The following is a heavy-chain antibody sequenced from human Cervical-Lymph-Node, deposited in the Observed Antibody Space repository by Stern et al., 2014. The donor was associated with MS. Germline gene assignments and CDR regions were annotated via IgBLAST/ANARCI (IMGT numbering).Heavy chain of an antibody. CDR2: IIPIFGTP. Sequence: EQLVESGAEVKNPGSSVKVSCKASGGTVSSHTISWVRQAPGQGLEWMGGIIPIFGTPNYALKFQGRVTITADKSTSTAYLELNSLRSDDSAVYYCAREVTMVGFDPWGQGTLVTVSS. V-gene: IGHV1-69*06. J-gene: IGHJ5*02. CDR1: GGTVSSHT. CDR3: AREVTMVGFDP. D-gene: IGHD3-10*02.